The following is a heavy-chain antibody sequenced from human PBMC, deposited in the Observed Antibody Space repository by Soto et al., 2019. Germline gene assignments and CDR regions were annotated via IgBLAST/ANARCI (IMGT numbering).Heavy chain of an antibody. CDR1: GFTFSSYS. J-gene: IGHJ4*02. Sequence: PGGSLRLSCAASGFTFSSYSMNWVRQAQGKGLEWVSSISSSSSYIYYADSVKGRFTISRDNAKNSLYLQMNSLRAEDTAVYYCARAQKERNIVVVVAAVWGQGTLVTVSS. V-gene: IGHV3-21*01. D-gene: IGHD2-15*01. CDR3: ARAQKERNIVVVVAAV. CDR2: ISSSSSYI.